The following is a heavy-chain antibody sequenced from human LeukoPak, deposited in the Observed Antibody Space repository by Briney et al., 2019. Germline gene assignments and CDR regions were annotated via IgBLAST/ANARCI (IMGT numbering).Heavy chain of an antibody. Sequence: GGSLRLSCTTSGFTFGDYAISWVRQAPGKGLEWVGFIRSQTYGGTTEYAASVKDRFTISRDDSNSIAYLEMISLKTEDTAMYYCTRDIKQQLVEFFQHWGQGTLVTVSS. J-gene: IGHJ1*01. CDR3: TRDIKQQLVEFFQH. V-gene: IGHV3-49*04. CDR1: GFTFGDYA. CDR2: IRSQTYGGTT. D-gene: IGHD6-13*01.